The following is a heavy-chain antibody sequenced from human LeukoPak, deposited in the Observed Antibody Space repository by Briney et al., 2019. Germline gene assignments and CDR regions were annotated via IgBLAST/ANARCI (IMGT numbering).Heavy chain of an antibody. CDR1: GGSISSGGYS. J-gene: IGHJ4*02. CDR2: INHSGST. V-gene: IGHV4-30-2*01. D-gene: IGHD6-13*01. CDR3: ARDSSSWHNFDY. Sequence: SETLSLTCAVSGGSISSGGYSWSWIRQPPGKGLEWIGEINHSGSTNYNPSLKSRVTISVDTSKNQFSLKLSSVTAADTAVYYCARDSSSWHNFDYWGQGTLVTVSS.